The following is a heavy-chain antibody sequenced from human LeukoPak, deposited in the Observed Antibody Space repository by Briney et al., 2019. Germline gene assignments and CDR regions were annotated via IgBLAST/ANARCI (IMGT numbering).Heavy chain of an antibody. J-gene: IGHJ4*02. D-gene: IGHD3-22*01. CDR1: GFTFSSYG. CDR2: IWYNGSNK. Sequence: GGSLRLSGAASGFTFSSYGMHWVRQAPGKGLEWVAVIWYNGSNKYYADSVKGRFTISRDNSKNTLYLQMNSLRAEDTAVYYCAKAWDYYDSSGEYYFDYWGQGTLVTVSS. V-gene: IGHV3-33*06. CDR3: AKAWDYYDSSGEYYFDY.